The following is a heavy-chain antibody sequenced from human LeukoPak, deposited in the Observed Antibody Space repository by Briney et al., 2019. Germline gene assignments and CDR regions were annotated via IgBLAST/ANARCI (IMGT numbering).Heavy chain of an antibody. CDR3: ATGGSFLSPHYYYGMDV. D-gene: IGHD1-26*01. V-gene: IGHV4-31*03. CDR1: GGSISSGGYY. CDR2: IYYSGST. Sequence: SETLSLTCTVSGGSISSGGYYWSWIRQHPGKGLEWIGYIYYSGSTYYNPSLKSRVTISVDTSKNQFSLKLSSVTTADTAVYYCATGGSFLSPHYYYGMDVWGQGTTVTVSS. J-gene: IGHJ6*02.